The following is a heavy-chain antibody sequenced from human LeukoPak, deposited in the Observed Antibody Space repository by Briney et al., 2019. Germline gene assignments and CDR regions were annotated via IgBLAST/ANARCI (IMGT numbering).Heavy chain of an antibody. V-gene: IGHV4-30-4*01. D-gene: IGHD4-23*01. CDR1: GGSISSGDYY. J-gene: IGHJ4*02. CDR2: IYYSGST. CDR3: ARDLLNEGNHLDY. Sequence: SETLSLTCTVSGGSISSGDYYWSWIRQPPGKGLEWIGYIYYSGSTYCNPSLKSRVTISVDTSKNQFSLKLSSVTAADTAVYYCARDLLNEGNHLDYWGQGTLVTVSS.